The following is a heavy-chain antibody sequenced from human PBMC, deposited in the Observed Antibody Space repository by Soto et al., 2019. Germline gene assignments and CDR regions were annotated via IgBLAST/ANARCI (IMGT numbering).Heavy chain of an antibody. CDR2: INAGNGNT. Sequence: QVQLVQSGAEVKKPGASVKVSCKASGYTFTSYAMHWVRQAPGQRLEWMGWINAGNGNTKYSQKFQGRVTITRDTSASTAYMELRSLRSEDTAVYYCARGPRGPDGPGDYWGQGTLVTVSS. CDR3: ARGPRGPDGPGDY. D-gene: IGHD5-12*01. J-gene: IGHJ4*02. CDR1: GYTFTSYA. V-gene: IGHV1-3*01.